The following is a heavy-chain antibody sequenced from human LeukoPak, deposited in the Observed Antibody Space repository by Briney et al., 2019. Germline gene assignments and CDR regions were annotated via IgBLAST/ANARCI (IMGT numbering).Heavy chain of an antibody. D-gene: IGHD6-13*01. V-gene: IGHV4-34*01. Sequence: SETLSLTCAVYGGSFSGYCWSWIRQPPGKGLEWIGEINHSGSTNYNPSLKSRVTISVDTSKNQFSLKLSSVTAADTAVYYCATANIAAAGRYFDYWGQGTLVTVSS. J-gene: IGHJ4*02. CDR3: ATANIAAAGRYFDY. CDR1: GGSFSGYC. CDR2: INHSGST.